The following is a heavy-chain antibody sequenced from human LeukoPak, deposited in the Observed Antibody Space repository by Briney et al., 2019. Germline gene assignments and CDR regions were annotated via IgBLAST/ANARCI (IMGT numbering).Heavy chain of an antibody. J-gene: IGHJ4*02. CDR2: ISLTGRT. CDR3: ARERYSRGWYADS. V-gene: IGHV4-4*02. D-gene: IGHD6-19*01. Sequence: PSETLSLTCGVSGGSITTTNYWSWVRQPPGGGLEWIGEISLTGRTHYNPSLKSRVHISIDESKNHLYLNLASVTAADTAVYYCARERYSRGWYADSWGQGTLVTVSS. CDR1: GGSITTTNY.